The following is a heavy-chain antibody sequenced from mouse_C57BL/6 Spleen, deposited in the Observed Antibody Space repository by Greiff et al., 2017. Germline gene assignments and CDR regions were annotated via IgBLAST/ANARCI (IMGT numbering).Heavy chain of an antibody. CDR2: IYPGSGST. V-gene: IGHV1-55*01. Sequence: VQLQQPGAELVKPGASVKRSCKASGYTFTSYWITWVKQRPGQGLEWIGDIYPGSGSTNYNEKFKSKATLTVDTSSSTAYMQLSSLTSEDSAVYYCAREGYYGSSYGYFDYWGQGTTLTVSS. CDR3: AREGYYGSSYGYFDY. D-gene: IGHD1-1*01. CDR1: GYTFTSYW. J-gene: IGHJ2*01.